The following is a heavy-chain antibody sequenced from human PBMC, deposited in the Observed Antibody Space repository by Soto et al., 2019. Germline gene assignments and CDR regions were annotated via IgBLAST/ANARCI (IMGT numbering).Heavy chain of an antibody. V-gene: IGHV3-23*01. CDR3: ARGDRGGSGSPASYYYSGLDV. Sequence: DVQLLESGGHLVQPGGSLRLSCAASGFTFSSYAMSWVRQAPGKGLEWVSSVSAGGDMTYYSDSVKGRFTISRDNSNNALCLQRNRLRIEDTALYYCARGDRGGSGSPASYYYSGLDVWGQGTTVTVS. D-gene: IGHD3-10*01. CDR2: VSAGGDMT. J-gene: IGHJ6*02. CDR1: GFTFSSYA.